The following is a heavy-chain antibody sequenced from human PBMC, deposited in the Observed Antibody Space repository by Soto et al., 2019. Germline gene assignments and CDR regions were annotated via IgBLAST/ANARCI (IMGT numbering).Heavy chain of an antibody. CDR2: VYYSGST. J-gene: IGHJ1*01. CDR1: GVSLTTSSYF. CDR3: ANTFRGDYYFFQH. Sequence: SETLSLTCSISGVSLTTSSYFWGWIRPPPGKGLEWIGSVYYSGSTYYNPSLKSRVTISVDTSKNQFSLKLTSVTAADTAVYYCANTFRGDYYFFQHWGQGTLVTVSS. D-gene: IGHD2-21*02. V-gene: IGHV4-39*01.